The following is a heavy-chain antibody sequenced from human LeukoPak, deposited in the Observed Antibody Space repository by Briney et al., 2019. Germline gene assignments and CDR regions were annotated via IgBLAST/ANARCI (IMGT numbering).Heavy chain of an antibody. V-gene: IGHV1-18*01. Sequence: ASVKVSCKASGYTVTSYGITWVRQAPGQGLECMGWISGYNGNPNYAQKFQGRVTMTTDSSTSTAYMELRSLRSDDTAVYYCTSGTITMIRGTVYFYYGLDVWGQGTSVTVSS. CDR1: GYTVTSYG. J-gene: IGHJ6*02. CDR3: TSGTITMIRGTVYFYYGLDV. D-gene: IGHD3-10*01. CDR2: ISGYNGNP.